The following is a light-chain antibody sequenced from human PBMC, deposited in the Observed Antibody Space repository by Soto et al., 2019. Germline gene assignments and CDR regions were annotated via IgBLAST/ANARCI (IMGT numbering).Light chain of an antibody. CDR1: QTVRTY. V-gene: IGKV1-39*01. CDR2: AAS. CDR3: PPYYSYPFT. J-gene: IGKJ5*01. Sequence: SHMTQTPSSLSASVGDRVTIRCRASQTVRTYLNWYQQKPGKAPKLLIYAASTLQSGVPSRFSGSGSGTDFTLTISCLQSEDFATYYCPPYYSYPFTFGQGTRLEI.